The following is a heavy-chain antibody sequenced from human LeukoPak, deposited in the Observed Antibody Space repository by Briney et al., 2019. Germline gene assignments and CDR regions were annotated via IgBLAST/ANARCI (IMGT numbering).Heavy chain of an antibody. CDR1: GGSFSGYY. J-gene: IGHJ3*02. D-gene: IGHD6-19*01. V-gene: IGHV4-34*01. CDR2: IYYSGSI. Sequence: SETLSLTCAVYGGSFSGYYWSWIRQPPGKGLEWIGSIYYSGSIYYNPSLKSRVTISVDTSKNQFSLKLSSVTAADTAVYYCARGFSSGWNTAFDIWGQGTMVTVSS. CDR3: ARGFSSGWNTAFDI.